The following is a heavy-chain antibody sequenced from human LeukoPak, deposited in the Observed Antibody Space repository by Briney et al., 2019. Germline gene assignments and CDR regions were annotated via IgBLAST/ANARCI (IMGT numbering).Heavy chain of an antibody. V-gene: IGHV4-59*01. CDR2: IYYSGST. Sequence: SETLSLTCTVSGGSISSYYWSWIRQPPGKGLEWIGYIYYSGSTNYNPSHKSRVTISVDTSKNQFSLKLSSVTAADTAVYYCARGDGYDNFDYWGQGTLVTVSS. D-gene: IGHD5-24*01. CDR1: GGSISSYY. CDR3: ARGDGYDNFDY. J-gene: IGHJ4*01.